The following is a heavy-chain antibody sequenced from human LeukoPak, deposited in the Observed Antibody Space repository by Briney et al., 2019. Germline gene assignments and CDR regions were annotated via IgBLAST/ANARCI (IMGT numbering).Heavy chain of an antibody. CDR3: AKGSSGYFDL. V-gene: IGHV3-23*01. J-gene: IGHJ4*02. CDR1: GYIFNNYG. CDR2: ISNDGGGT. D-gene: IGHD3-22*01. Sequence: PGGSLRLSCAASGYIFNNYGLVWVRQAPGKGLEWVSAISNDGGGTTYADFVKGRFSVSRDNSKNTLFLQMNSLRAEDAALYYCAKGSSGYFDLWGQGTLVTVSS.